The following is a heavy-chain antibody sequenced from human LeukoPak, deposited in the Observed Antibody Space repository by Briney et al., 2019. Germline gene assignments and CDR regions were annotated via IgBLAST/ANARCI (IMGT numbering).Heavy chain of an antibody. CDR3: ARDRSLDY. Sequence: SETLSLTCAVYGGSFSGYYWSWIRQPPGKGLEWIGEINHSGSTNYNPSLKSRVTISVDTSKNQFSLKLSSVTAADTAVYYCARDRSLDYWGQGTLVTVSS. V-gene: IGHV4-34*01. CDR1: GGSFSGYY. CDR2: INHSGST. D-gene: IGHD6-13*01. J-gene: IGHJ4*02.